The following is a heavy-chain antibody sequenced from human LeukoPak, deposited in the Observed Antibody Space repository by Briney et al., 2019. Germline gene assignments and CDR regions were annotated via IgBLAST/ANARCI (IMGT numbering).Heavy chain of an antibody. Sequence: GASVKVSCKASGYTFTGYHIHWVRQAPGQGLEWMGWISAYNGNTNYAQKLQGRVTMTTDTSTSTAYMELRSLRSDDTAVYYCARTGIVVVPAAMWESYYMDVWGKGTTVTVSS. V-gene: IGHV1-18*04. CDR1: GYTFTGYH. D-gene: IGHD2-2*01. CDR2: ISAYNGNT. CDR3: ARTGIVVVPAAMWESYYMDV. J-gene: IGHJ6*03.